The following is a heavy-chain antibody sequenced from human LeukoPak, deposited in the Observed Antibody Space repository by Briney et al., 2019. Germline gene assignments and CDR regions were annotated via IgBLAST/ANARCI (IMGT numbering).Heavy chain of an antibody. CDR3: ARDRGRDGTDY. V-gene: IGHV1-2*02. J-gene: IGHJ4*02. D-gene: IGHD5-24*01. CDR2: INPNSGGT. Sequence: ASVKVSCKASGYTFTVYYMHWVRQAPGQGLEWMGWINPNSGGTNYAQKFQGRVTMTRDTSFSTAYMELSRLRSDDTAVYYCARDRGRDGTDYWGRGTLVTVSS. CDR1: GYTFTVYY.